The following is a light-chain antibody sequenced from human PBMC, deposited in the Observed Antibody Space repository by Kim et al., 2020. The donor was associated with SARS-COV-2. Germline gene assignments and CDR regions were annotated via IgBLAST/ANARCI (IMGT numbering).Light chain of an antibody. CDR1: QSVSSN. V-gene: IGKV3-15*01. CDR3: QQYNNWWT. Sequence: SASPGETATPSCRASQSVSSNLAWYQKKPGQAPRLLIYGASTRATGIPARCSGSGSGTEFTLTISSLQSEDFAVYYWQQYNNWWTFGQGTKVEIK. J-gene: IGKJ1*01. CDR2: GAS.